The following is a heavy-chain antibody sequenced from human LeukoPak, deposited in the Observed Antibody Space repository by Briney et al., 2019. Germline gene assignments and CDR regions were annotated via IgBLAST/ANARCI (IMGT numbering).Heavy chain of an antibody. D-gene: IGHD2/OR15-2a*01. CDR3: AKDSYAFDV. Sequence: GGSLRLSCAGSKFIFTTYTMTWVRQAPGKGLEWVSSVSRGGASTYYADSVKGRFTISRDSSNNTVYLEMRSLRAEDTAVYYCAKDSYAFDVWGQGTTVSVSS. J-gene: IGHJ6*02. V-gene: IGHV3-23*01. CDR2: VSRGGAST. CDR1: KFIFTTYT.